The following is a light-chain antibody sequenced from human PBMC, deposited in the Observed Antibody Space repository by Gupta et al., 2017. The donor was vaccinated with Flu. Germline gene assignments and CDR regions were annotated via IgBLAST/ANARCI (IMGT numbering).Light chain of an antibody. J-gene: IGKJ2*01. CDR3: QQYFSLPLT. V-gene: IGKV4-1*01. CDR2: WAS. CDR1: QSVLHSSNNQNY. Sequence: SLGERATINCKTSQSVLHSSNNQNYLAWYQQKAGQPPKLLIYWASTRESGVPDRFSGSGSGTDFSLSISGLQAEDVAVYYCQQYFSLPLTFGQGTKLEIK.